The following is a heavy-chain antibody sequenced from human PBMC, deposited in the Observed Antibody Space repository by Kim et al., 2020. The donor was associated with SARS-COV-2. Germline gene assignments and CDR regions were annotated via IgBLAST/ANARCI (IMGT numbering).Heavy chain of an antibody. Sequence: HSADSVKCRFSISRDNSENTLFLQMNSLRAEDTALYYCVRDSGGYPDYWGQGALVSVSS. D-gene: IGHD3-22*01. J-gene: IGHJ4*02. CDR3: VRDSGGYPDY. V-gene: IGHV3-23*01.